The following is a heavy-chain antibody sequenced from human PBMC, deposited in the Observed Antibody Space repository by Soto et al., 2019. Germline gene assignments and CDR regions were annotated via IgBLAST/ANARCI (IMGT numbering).Heavy chain of an antibody. V-gene: IGHV3-23*01. CDR2: LKGSDGST. CDR1: GFTFITSA. D-gene: IGHD4-17*01. J-gene: IGHJ4*02. CDR3: AKHFENGDYRIAF. Sequence: GGSLRLSCAASGFTFITSAMSWVRQAPGKGLEWVSGLKGSDGSTYYANSVKGRFTISRDNSKNTLYLQMNSLGAEDTAVYYCAKHFENGDYRIAFWGQGTLVTVSS.